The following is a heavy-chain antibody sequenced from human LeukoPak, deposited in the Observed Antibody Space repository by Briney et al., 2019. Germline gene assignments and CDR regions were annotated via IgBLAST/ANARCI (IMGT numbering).Heavy chain of an antibody. V-gene: IGHV4-59*08. CDR2: IYSSEST. J-gene: IGHJ4*02. Sequence: SETLSLTCTVSGGPISSYYWSWIRQPPGKELERVGYIYSSESTNYNPSLKSRVTISVDTSKNQFSLKLTSETAADTAVYYCARHTKERGYGGYNDYWGQGTLVTDSS. CDR1: GGPISSYY. CDR3: ARHTKERGYGGYNDY. D-gene: IGHD5-12*01.